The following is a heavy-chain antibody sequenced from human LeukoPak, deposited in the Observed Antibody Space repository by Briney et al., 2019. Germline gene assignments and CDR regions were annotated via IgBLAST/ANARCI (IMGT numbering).Heavy chain of an antibody. CDR2: IIPIFGTA. J-gene: IGHJ4*02. CDR1: GGTFSSYA. Sequence: SVKVSCTASGGTFSSYAISWVRQAPGQGLEWMGGIIPIFGTANYAQKFQGRVTITADKSTSTAYMELSSLRSEDTAVYYCASDLGKIAVAGRVRDYWGQGTLVTVSS. V-gene: IGHV1-69*06. D-gene: IGHD6-19*01. CDR3: ASDLGKIAVAGRVRDY.